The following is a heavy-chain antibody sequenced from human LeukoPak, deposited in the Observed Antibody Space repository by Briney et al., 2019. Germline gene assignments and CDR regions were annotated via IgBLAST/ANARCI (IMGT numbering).Heavy chain of an antibody. CDR2: ISYDGSNK. CDR1: GFTFSSYG. D-gene: IGHD6-13*01. Sequence: GGSLRLSCAASGFTFSSYGMRWVRQAPGKGLEWVAVISYDGSNKYYADSVKGRFTISRDNSKNTLYLQMNSLRAEDTAVYYCAKLIMGQQLGYDYWGQGTLVTVSS. V-gene: IGHV3-30*18. J-gene: IGHJ4*02. CDR3: AKLIMGQQLGYDY.